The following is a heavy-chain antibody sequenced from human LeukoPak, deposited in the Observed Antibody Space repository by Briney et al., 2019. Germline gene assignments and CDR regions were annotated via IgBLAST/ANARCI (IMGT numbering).Heavy chain of an antibody. D-gene: IGHD3-10*01. CDR2: VTGSGSST. J-gene: IGHJ4*02. CDR3: ARAYGSGSYGVDY. CDR1: GFTFSSYA. V-gene: IGHV3-23*01. Sequence: TGGSLRLSCAASGFTFSSYAMSWVRQAPEKGLEWVSGVTGSGSSTYYADSVKGRFTISRDNSKNTLYLQMNSLRAEDTAVYYCARAYGSGSYGVDYWGQGTLVTVSS.